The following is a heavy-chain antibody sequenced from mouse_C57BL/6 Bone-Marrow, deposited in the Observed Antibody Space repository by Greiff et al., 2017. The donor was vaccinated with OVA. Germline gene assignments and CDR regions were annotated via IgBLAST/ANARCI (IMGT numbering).Heavy chain of an antibody. CDR2: IDPENGDT. V-gene: IGHV14-4*01. J-gene: IGHJ2*01. CDR3: TTVVPYYFDY. Sequence: EVKLQESGAELVRPGASVKLSCTASGFNIKDDYMHWVKQRPEQGLEWIGWIDPENGDTEYASKFQGKATITADTSSNTAYLQLSSLTSEDTAVYYCTTVVPYYFDYWGQGTTLTVSS. D-gene: IGHD1-1*01. CDR1: GFNIKDDY.